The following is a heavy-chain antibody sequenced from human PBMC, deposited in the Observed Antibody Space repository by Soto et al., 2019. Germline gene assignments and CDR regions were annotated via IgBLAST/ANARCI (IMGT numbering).Heavy chain of an antibody. CDR1: GGSISSGDYY. J-gene: IGHJ4*02. D-gene: IGHD6-19*01. CDR3: ARDSDVSGY. V-gene: IGHV4-30-4*01. CDR2: IHYSGST. Sequence: QVQLQESGPGLVKPSQTLSLTCTVSGGSISSGDYYWSWIRQPPGKGLEWIGYIHYSGSTYYNPYLKSRVTISVDTPKIQFSLNLRSVTAADTAVYYCARDSDVSGYWGQGTLVTVSS.